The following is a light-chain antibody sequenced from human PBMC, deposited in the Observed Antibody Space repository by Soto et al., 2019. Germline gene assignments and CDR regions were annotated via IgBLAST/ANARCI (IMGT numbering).Light chain of an antibody. Sequence: QSALTQPASVSGSPGQSITISCTGTSSDVGGYNYVSWYQQHPGKAPKVMIYEVSNRFSGSKSGNTASLTISGLQAEDEADYYCSSYTSSNTWVFGGGTKVTVL. J-gene: IGLJ3*02. CDR2: EV. CDR3: SSYTSSNTWV. V-gene: IGLV2-14*01. CDR1: SSDVGGYNY.